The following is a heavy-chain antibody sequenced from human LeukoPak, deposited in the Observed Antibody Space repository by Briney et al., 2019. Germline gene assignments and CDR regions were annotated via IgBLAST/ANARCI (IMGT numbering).Heavy chain of an antibody. Sequence: GASVKVSCKASGYTFTGYYMHRVRQAPGQGLEWMGRINPNSGGTNYAQKFQGRVTMTRDTSISTAYMELSRLRSDDTAVYYCARDRDDFWSGYYPYYFDYWGQGTLVTVSS. CDR3: ARDRDDFWSGYYPYYFDY. D-gene: IGHD3-3*01. J-gene: IGHJ4*02. CDR1: GYTFTGYY. V-gene: IGHV1-2*06. CDR2: INPNSGGT.